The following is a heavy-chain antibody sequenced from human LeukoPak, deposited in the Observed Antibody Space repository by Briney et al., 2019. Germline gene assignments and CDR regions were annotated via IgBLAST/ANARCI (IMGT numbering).Heavy chain of an antibody. CDR2: ISGSGGST. J-gene: IGHJ5*02. CDR1: GFTFSSYA. D-gene: IGHD6-19*01. Sequence: GGSLRLSCAASGFTFSSYAMSWVRQAPGKGLEWVSAISGSGGSTYYADSVKGRFTISRDNSKNTLYLQMNSLRAEDTAVYYCAKDRYSSGWSDWFDPWGQGTLVTVSS. CDR3: AKDRYSSGWSDWFDP. V-gene: IGHV3-23*01.